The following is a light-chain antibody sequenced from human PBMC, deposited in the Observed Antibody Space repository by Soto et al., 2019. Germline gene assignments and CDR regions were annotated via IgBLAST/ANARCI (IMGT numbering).Light chain of an antibody. V-gene: IGKV3-15*01. CDR3: QHCKNWTRWT. CDR1: QSFNRIY. J-gene: IGKJ1*01. CDR2: GAY. Sequence: VPHFPSTLSFSPGEKSPLSCRAIQSFNRIYLAWYEQKPGQAPRLLIYGAYTRATGIPVRFSGSGSGTEFTLTISRLHSEDFADYDCQHCKNWTRWTFGQGTKVDI.